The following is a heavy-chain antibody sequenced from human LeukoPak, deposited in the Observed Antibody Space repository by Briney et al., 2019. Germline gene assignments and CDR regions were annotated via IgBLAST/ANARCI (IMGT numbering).Heavy chain of an antibody. Sequence: GESLKISCKGSGYSFTSYWIGRVRQMPGKGLEWMGIIYPGDSDTRYSPSFQGQVTISADKSISTAYLQWSSLKASDTAMYYCARAGYYYDSSGYPIIDYWGQGTLVTVSS. V-gene: IGHV5-51*01. D-gene: IGHD3-22*01. CDR3: ARAGYYYDSSGYPIIDY. J-gene: IGHJ4*02. CDR2: IYPGDSDT. CDR1: GYSFTSYW.